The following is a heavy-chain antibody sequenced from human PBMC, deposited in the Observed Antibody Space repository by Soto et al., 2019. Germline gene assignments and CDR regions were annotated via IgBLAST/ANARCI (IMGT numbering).Heavy chain of an antibody. Sequence: PGGSLRLSCAASGLTFSSYWMSWVRQAPGKGLEWVANIKQDGSEKYYVDSVKGRFTISRDNAKNSLYLQMNSLRAEDTAVYYCARDPSREHYYYYGMDVWGQGTTVTVSS. CDR1: GLTFSSYW. CDR2: IKQDGSEK. CDR3: ARDPSREHYYYYGMDV. D-gene: IGHD2-2*01. J-gene: IGHJ6*02. V-gene: IGHV3-7*03.